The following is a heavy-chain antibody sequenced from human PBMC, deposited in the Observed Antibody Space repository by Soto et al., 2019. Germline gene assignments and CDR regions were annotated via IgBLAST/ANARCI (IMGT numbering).Heavy chain of an antibody. Sequence: QVPLVQSGAEVKKPGASVKVSCKASGYPFTKYDINWVRQATGQGLEWMGWINPNSGNTGYSQKFQGRVTMTRNTSISTAYMELSSPRFDDTAVYYCARSPPRVEKNNYAGGWFDPWGQGTLVTVSS. CDR2: INPNSGNT. J-gene: IGHJ5*02. D-gene: IGHD4-4*01. CDR3: ARSPPRVEKNNYAGGWFDP. V-gene: IGHV1-8*01. CDR1: GYPFTKYD.